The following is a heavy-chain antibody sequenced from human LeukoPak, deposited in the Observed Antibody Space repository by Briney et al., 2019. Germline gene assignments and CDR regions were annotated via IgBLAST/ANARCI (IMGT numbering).Heavy chain of an antibody. D-gene: IGHD3-22*01. J-gene: IGHJ4*02. V-gene: IGHV4-38-2*01. CDR2: IYHSGST. Sequence: SETLSLTCAVSGYSISSGYYWGWIRPPPGKGLEWIGSIYHSGSTYYNPSLKSRVTISVDTSKNQFSLKLSSVTAADTAVYYCARPYDSSGYYYDYWGQGTLVTVSS. CDR1: GYSISSGYY. CDR3: ARPYDSSGYYYDY.